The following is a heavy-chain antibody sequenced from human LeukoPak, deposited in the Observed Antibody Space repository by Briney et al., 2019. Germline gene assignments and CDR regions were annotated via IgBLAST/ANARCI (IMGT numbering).Heavy chain of an antibody. V-gene: IGHV4-59*01. CDR2: VYYTGST. CDR3: TRDQYHFDRDYFNYYMDV. Sequence: SQTLSLTCTVSGGSISSFHWSWIRQPPGKGLEWIGYVYYTGSTNYNPSLKSRVTISVDTSQNQFSLKMNPVTAADTAVYYCTRDQYHFDRDYFNYYMDVWGKGTTVTVSS. CDR1: GGSISSFH. J-gene: IGHJ6*03. D-gene: IGHD3-22*01.